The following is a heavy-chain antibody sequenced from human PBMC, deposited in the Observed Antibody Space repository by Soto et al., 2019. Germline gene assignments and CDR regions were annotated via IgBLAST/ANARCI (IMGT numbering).Heavy chain of an antibody. CDR2: IDQDGSAK. V-gene: IGHV3-7*05. J-gene: IGHJ4*02. D-gene: IGHD5-12*01. CDR3: AREYSGYETPRENDY. CDR1: TFTCSNYW. Sequence: GGSLRLSCAASTFTCSNYWMSWVRQAPGKGLEWVANIDQDGSAKYYVDSVKGRFTISRDNAKNLLYLQMSSLRVEDTAVYYCAREYSGYETPRENDYWGQGTLVTVS.